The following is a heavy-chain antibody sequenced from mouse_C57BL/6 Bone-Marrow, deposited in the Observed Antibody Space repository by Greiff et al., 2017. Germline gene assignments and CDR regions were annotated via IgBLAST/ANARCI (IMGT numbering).Heavy chain of an antibody. V-gene: IGHV1-81*01. CDR3: AGVWYAWFAY. D-gene: IGHD2-10*02. CDR1: GYTFTSYG. J-gene: IGHJ3*01. CDR2: IYPRSGNT. Sequence: QVQLQQSGAELARPGASVKLSCKASGYTFTSYGISWVKQRTGQGLEWIGEIYPRSGNTYYNEKFKGKATLTADKSSSTAYMELRSLTSEDAAVSFCAGVWYAWFAYWGQGTLVTVSA.